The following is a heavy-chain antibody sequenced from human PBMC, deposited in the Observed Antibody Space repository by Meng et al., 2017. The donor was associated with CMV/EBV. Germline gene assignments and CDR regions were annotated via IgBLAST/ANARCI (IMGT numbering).Heavy chain of an antibody. CDR2: MNPNSGNT. CDR3: ARGLIVGATGWFDP. D-gene: IGHD1-26*01. J-gene: IGHJ5*02. Sequence: KASGYTFTSYDINWVRQATGQGLEWMGWMNPNSGNTDYAQKFQGRVTMTRNTSISTAYMELSSLRSEDTAVYYCARGLIVGATGWFDPWGQGALVTVSS. CDR1: GYTFTSYD. V-gene: IGHV1-8*01.